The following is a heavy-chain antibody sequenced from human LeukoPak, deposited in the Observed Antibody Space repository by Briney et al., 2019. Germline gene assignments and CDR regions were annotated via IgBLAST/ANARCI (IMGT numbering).Heavy chain of an antibody. Sequence: GGSLRLSCAASGFTFSSYGMHWVRQAPGKGLEWVAVISYDGSNKYYADSVKGRFTISRDKSKNTLYLQMNSLRAEDTAVYYCAKGTGLSGYPTCNHWGQGTLVTVSS. J-gene: IGHJ5*02. CDR2: ISYDGSNK. CDR3: AKGTGLSGYPTCNH. D-gene: IGHD5-18*01. V-gene: IGHV3-30*18. CDR1: GFTFSSYG.